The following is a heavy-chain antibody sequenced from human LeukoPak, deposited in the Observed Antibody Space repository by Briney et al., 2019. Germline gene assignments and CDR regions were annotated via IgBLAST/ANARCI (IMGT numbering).Heavy chain of an antibody. J-gene: IGHJ3*02. CDR3: ARVIVVPAGGGAFDI. CDR1: GGSISSGDYY. CDR2: VYYSGST. V-gene: IGHV4-30-4*01. Sequence: SETLSLTCTVSGGSISSGDYYWSWIRQPPGKGLEWIGYVYYSGSTYYNPSLKSRVTISVDTSKNQFSLKLSSVTAADTAVYYCARVIVVPAGGGAFDIWGQGTMVTVSS. D-gene: IGHD2-2*01.